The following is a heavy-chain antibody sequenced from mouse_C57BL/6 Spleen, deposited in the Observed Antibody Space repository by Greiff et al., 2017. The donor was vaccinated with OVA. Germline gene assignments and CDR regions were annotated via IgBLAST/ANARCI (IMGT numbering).Heavy chain of an antibody. CDR3: AREEGTAQATKGMDY. J-gene: IGHJ4*01. Sequence: VQLQQPGAELVKPGASVKMSCKASGYTFTSYWITWVKQRPGQGLEWIGDIYPGSGSTNYNEKFKSKATLTVDTSSSTAYMQLSSLTSEDSAVYDCAREEGTAQATKGMDYWGQGTSVTVSS. CDR1: GYTFTSYW. V-gene: IGHV1-55*01. CDR2: IYPGSGST. D-gene: IGHD3-2*02.